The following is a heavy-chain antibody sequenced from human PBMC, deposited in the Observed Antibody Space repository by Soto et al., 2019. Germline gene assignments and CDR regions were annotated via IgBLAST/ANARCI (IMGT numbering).Heavy chain of an antibody. D-gene: IGHD4-17*01. CDR1: GFTFNNAW. CDR2: IKSETDGATT. Sequence: EVHLVESGGGLVKPGGSLRVSCAASGFTFNNAWMSWVRQASGKGLEWVGRIKSETDGATTDYAAPVKGRFTISRDDSKSTLYLQMNSLKTDDTAVYYWTTERLNGDPGAFDIWGQGTLVTVSS. J-gene: IGHJ3*02. V-gene: IGHV3-15*01. CDR3: TTERLNGDPGAFDI.